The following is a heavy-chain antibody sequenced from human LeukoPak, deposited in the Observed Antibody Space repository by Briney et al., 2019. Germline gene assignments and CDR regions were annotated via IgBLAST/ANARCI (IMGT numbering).Heavy chain of an antibody. Sequence: SQTLSLTRAISGDSVTSSRAAWNWIRQSPSRGLEWLGRTYYRSKWYNDYSVSVKSRIDINADTSKNQFPLQLNSVTPEDTAMYYCTRAGGDSWYFDYWGQGTLVTVSS. V-gene: IGHV6-1*01. CDR1: GDSVTSSRAA. CDR3: TRAGGDSWYFDY. CDR2: TYYRSKWYN. J-gene: IGHJ4*02. D-gene: IGHD2-21*02.